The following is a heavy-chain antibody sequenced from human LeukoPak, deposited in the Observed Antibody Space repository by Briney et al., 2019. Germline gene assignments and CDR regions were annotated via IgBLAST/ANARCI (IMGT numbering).Heavy chain of an antibody. D-gene: IGHD4-17*01. V-gene: IGHV4-39*01. CDR2: IYYGGST. J-gene: IGHJ1*01. CDR1: GVSISTYY. CDR3: ARPDYGDYAPNFQH. Sequence: KPSETLSLTCTVSGVSISTYYWNWIRQPPGKGLEWIGSIYYGGSTYYNPSLKSRVTISVDTSKNQFSLKLSSMTAADTAVYYCARPDYGDYAPNFQHWGQGTLVTVSS.